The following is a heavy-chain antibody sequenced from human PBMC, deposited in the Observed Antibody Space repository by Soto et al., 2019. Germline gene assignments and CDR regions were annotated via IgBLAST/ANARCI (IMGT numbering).Heavy chain of an antibody. Sequence: PGGSLRLSCAASGFTFSDHFMDWVCQAPGKGLEWVGRSRSKANNYITEYAASVKGRFTISRDDSKNSLYLQMNSLKTEDTAVYFCARDSSSCRASYCYFDNWGQGTLVTVSS. V-gene: IGHV3-72*01. CDR3: ARDSSSCRASYCYFDN. CDR2: SRSKANNYIT. D-gene: IGHD2-15*01. J-gene: IGHJ4*02. CDR1: GFTFSDHF.